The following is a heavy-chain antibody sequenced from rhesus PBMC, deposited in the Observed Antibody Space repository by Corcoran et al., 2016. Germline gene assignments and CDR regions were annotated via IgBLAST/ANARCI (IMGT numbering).Heavy chain of an antibody. CDR1: GFSLRSRSMG. CDR3: ARRYGDYVRYFDY. CDR2: IYWDDTK. Sequence: QVTLKESGPALVKPTQTLTLTCSFSGFSLRSRSMGVGWIRQPPGKTLESLAHIYWDDTKRYITSLKTRLTISKNTSNSQVVLTMTNMDPVDTATYYCARRYGDYVRYFDYWGQGVLVTVSS. V-gene: IGHV2-1*01. D-gene: IGHD4-35*01. J-gene: IGHJ4*01.